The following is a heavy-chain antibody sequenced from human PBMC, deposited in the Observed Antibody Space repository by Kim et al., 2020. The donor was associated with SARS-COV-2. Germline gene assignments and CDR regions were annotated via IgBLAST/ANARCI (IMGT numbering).Heavy chain of an antibody. V-gene: IGHV3-21*01. D-gene: IGHD3-10*01. CDR1: GFTFSSYS. CDR2: ISSSSSYI. Sequence: GGSLRLSCAASGFTFSSYSMNWVRQAPGKGLEWVSSISSSSSYIYYADSVKGRFTISRDNAKNSLYLQMNSLRAEDTAVYYCARGLPPPNCGSGRYSYYGMDVWGQGTTVTLSS. CDR3: ARGLPPPNCGSGRYSYYGMDV. J-gene: IGHJ6*02.